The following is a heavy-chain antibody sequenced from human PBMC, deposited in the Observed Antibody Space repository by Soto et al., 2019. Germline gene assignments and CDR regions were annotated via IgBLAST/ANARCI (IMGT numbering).Heavy chain of an antibody. CDR3: AKDAGDYESSGYYYFDY. V-gene: IGHV3-11*01. J-gene: IGHJ4*02. CDR1: GVTLSDYY. D-gene: IGHD3-22*01. CDR2: TSVDGDKI. Sequence: GGSLRLSCVASGVTLSDYYLGWMRQAPGEGLEWIAYTSVDGDKIHHADPVKGRFTISRDNAKNSLFLQMTDLRVEDTAVYYCAKDAGDYESSGYYYFDYWGQGTVVTVSS.